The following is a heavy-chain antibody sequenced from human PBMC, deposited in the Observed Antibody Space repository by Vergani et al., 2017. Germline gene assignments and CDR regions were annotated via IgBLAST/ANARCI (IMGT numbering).Heavy chain of an antibody. D-gene: IGHD3/OR15-3a*01. CDR3: ARVDLHPYYYYCYMDV. V-gene: IGHV4-31*03. Sequence: QVQLQESGPGLVKPSQTLSLICTVSGGSISSGGYYWSWIRQHPGKGLEWIGYIYYSGSTYYNPSLKSRVTISVDTSKNQFSLKLSSVTAADTAVYYCARVDLHPYYYYCYMDVWGKGTTVTVSS. CDR2: IYYSGST. CDR1: GGSISSGGYY. J-gene: IGHJ6*03.